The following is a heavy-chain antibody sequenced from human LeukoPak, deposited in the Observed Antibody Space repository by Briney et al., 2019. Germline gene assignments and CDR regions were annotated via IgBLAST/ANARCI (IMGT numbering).Heavy chain of an antibody. CDR2: ISDSGADT. Sequence: GGSLRLSCAASGFTFSSYAMSWVRQAPEKGLEWVSVISDSGADTSYADSGEGRFTISRDNSKNTLYLQMNSLRAEDTAVYYCAKSDCTSSSCYTIDYWGQGTLVTVSS. D-gene: IGHD2-2*02. CDR3: AKSDCTSSSCYTIDY. J-gene: IGHJ4*02. CDR1: GFTFSSYA. V-gene: IGHV3-23*01.